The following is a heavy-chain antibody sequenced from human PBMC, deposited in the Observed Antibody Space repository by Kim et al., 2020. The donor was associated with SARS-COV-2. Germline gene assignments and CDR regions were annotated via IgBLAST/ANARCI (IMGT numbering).Heavy chain of an antibody. CDR1: GFTFSTYG. J-gene: IGHJ3*01. V-gene: IGHV3-33*01. CDR3: ARTHRCSGGSGYSGDDA. Sequence: GWSLRLSCAASGFTFSTYGMHWVRQAPGKGLEWVAVIWYDGNNKSYVDSVKGRFTISRDNSKNTLFLQMNSLRAEDTAMYYCARTHRCSGGSGYSGDDA. D-gene: IGHD2-15*01. CDR2: IWYDGNNK.